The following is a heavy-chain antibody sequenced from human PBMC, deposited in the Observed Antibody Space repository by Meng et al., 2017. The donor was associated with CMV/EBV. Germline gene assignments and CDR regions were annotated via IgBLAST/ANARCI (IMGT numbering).Heavy chain of an antibody. CDR1: TFSSYA. CDR2: ISYDGSNK. D-gene: IGHD5-18*01. V-gene: IGHV3-30-3*01. J-gene: IGHJ3*02. Sequence: TFSSYAMHWVRQDPGKGLEWVAVISYDGSNKYYADSVKGRFTISRDNSKNTLYLQMNSLRAEDTAVYYCARVSTSLIQLWGNDAFDIWGQGTMVTVSS. CDR3: ARVSTSLIQLWGNDAFDI.